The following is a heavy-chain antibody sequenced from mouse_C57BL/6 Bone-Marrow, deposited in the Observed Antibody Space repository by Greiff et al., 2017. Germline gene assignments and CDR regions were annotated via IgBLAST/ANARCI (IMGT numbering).Heavy chain of an antibody. CDR2: IWSGGST. CDR3: ASSHFDY. CDR1: GFSLTSYG. Sequence: QVQLQQSGPGLVQPSQSLSITCTVSGFSLTSYGVHWVRQSPGKGLEWLGVIWSGGSTDYNAAFISRLSISKDNSKSQVFFKMHSLQADDTAIYYCASSHFDYWGQGTTLTVSS. V-gene: IGHV2-2*01. J-gene: IGHJ2*01.